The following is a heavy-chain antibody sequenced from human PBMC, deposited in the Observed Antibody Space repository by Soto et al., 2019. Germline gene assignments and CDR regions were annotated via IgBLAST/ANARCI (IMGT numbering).Heavy chain of an antibody. CDR2: VYSDGSST. D-gene: IGHD1-26*01. J-gene: IGHJ4*02. CDR1: GFTFSSYW. CDR3: ARAMSSGSYFDY. V-gene: IGHV3-74*01. Sequence: GGSLRLSCAASGFTFSSYWMHWVRQVSGKGLVWVSRVYSDGSSTSYADSVKGRFTISRDNAKNTLYLQMNSLRAEDTAVYYCARAMSSGSYFDYWGQGTLVTVS.